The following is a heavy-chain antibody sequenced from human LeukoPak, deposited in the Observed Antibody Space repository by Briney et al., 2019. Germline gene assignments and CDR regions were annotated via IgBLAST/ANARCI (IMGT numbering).Heavy chain of an antibody. CDR1: GFTFTSSA. CDR3: AKDSPVATR. J-gene: IGHJ4*02. CDR2: ITDSGDGT. Sequence: PGGSLRLSCAASGFTFTSSAMSWVRQAPGKGLEWVSSITDSGDGTYYADSVKGRFTISRDDSKNMLYLQMSSLRAEDTAVYYCAKDSPVATRWGQGTLVTVSS. D-gene: IGHD2-15*01. V-gene: IGHV3-23*01.